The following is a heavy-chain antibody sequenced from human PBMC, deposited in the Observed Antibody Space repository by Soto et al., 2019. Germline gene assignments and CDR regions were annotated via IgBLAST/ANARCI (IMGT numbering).Heavy chain of an antibody. V-gene: IGHV1-8*01. CDR1: GYTFSNYD. CDR3: AKVSRKGSAIDFDY. CDR2: VNPNNGDT. J-gene: IGHJ4*02. D-gene: IGHD3-10*01. Sequence: QVQLVQSGAERKKPGASVKVSCKASGYTFSNYDMNWVRQATGQGPEWIGWVNPNNGDTGYAQKFQGRVTLTTDISTTTAYMELTSLRSEDTAIYYSAKVSRKGSAIDFDYWGQGTLITVSS.